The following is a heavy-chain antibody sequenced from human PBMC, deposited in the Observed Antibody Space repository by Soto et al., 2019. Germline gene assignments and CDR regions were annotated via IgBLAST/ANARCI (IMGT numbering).Heavy chain of an antibody. CDR3: ARLGKLLVSRMMAFDM. J-gene: IGHJ3*02. CDR2: IYYSGST. V-gene: IGHV4-39*01. Sequence: SETLSLTCTVSGGSISSTSYYWAWIRQPPGKGLEWIGSIYYSGSTYYNPSLKSRVTISVDTSKNQFSLKLNSVTAADTAVYYCARLGKLLVSRMMAFDMWGQGTMVTVSS. D-gene: IGHD1-26*01. CDR1: GGSISSTSYY.